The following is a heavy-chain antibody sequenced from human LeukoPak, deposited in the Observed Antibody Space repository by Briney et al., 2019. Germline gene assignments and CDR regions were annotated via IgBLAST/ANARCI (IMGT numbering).Heavy chain of an antibody. CDR1: GFTFSSYA. V-gene: IGHV3-30-3*02. CDR3: ANERQDSSSWPYFDY. J-gene: IGHJ4*02. Sequence: GGSLRLSCAASGFTFSSYAMHWVRQAPGKGLEWVAVISYDGSNKYYADSVKGRFTISRDNSKNTLYLQMNSLRAEDTAVYYCANERQDSSSWPYFDYWGQGTLVTVSS. D-gene: IGHD6-13*01. CDR2: ISYDGSNK.